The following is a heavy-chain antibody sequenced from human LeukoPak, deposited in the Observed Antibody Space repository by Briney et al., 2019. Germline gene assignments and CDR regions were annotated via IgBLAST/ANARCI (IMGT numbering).Heavy chain of an antibody. V-gene: IGHV3-48*01. CDR2: ISSSSSTI. Sequence: GGSLRLSCAASGFTFSSYSMNWVRQAPGKGLEWVSYISSSSSTIYYADSVKGRFTISRDNAKNSPYLQMNSLRAEDTAVYYCARKADSSGLMINWFDPWGQGTLVTVSS. J-gene: IGHJ5*02. CDR1: GFTFSSYS. D-gene: IGHD3-22*01. CDR3: ARKADSSGLMINWFDP.